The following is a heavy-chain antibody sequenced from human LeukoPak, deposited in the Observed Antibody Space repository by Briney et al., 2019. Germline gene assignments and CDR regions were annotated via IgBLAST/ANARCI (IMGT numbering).Heavy chain of an antibody. CDR3: ARGGGSGSYYNGYFDY. J-gene: IGHJ4*02. CDR1: GYSLTELS. V-gene: IGHV1-24*01. D-gene: IGHD3-10*01. Sequence: ASVKVSCKVSGYSLTELSMHWVQQAPGKGLEWMGGFDPEDGETIYAQKFQGRVTMTRDTSISTAYMELSRLRSDDTAVYYCARGGGSGSYYNGYFDYWGQGTLVTVSS. CDR2: FDPEDGET.